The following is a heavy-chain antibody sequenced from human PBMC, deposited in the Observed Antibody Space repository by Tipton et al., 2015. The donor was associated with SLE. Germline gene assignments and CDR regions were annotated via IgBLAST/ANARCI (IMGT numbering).Heavy chain of an antibody. J-gene: IGHJ6*03. D-gene: IGHD7-27*01. CDR3: ARDAGGSLGMESYYYYMDV. CDR1: GGSIRSYY. CDR2: IYHSGIT. V-gene: IGHV4-59*01. Sequence: TLSLTCTVSGGSIRSYYWTWIRQPPGKRLEWIAYIYHSGITNYNPSLQSRVTMSIDTSKNQFSLNLSSVTAADTAVYYCARDAGGSLGMESYYYYMDVWGKGTTVTVSS.